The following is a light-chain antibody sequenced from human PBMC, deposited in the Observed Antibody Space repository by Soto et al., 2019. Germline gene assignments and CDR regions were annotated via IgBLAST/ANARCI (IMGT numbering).Light chain of an antibody. V-gene: IGLV1-44*01. CDR2: TND. Sequence: QSVLPQPPSASGTPGQRVIISCYGSSSNMGTNTVHWFQQFPGTAPKLLIYTNDQRPSGVPDRFSGSNSGTSASLAISGLQSEDEADYYCAVWDDSLNGHVFGTGTKVTVL. CDR3: AVWDDSLNGHV. J-gene: IGLJ1*01. CDR1: SSNMGTNT.